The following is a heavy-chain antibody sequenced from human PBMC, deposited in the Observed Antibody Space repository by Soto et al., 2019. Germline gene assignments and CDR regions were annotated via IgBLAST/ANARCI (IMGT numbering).Heavy chain of an antibody. Sequence: QVQLQESGPGLVQPSQTLSLTCTVSGGSVSNGGYYWSWIRQHPGKGLEWIGHIFYTGNTYYNPALKSRMTISEDTSKNQFSLTLRSVTAADTAVYYCARVRLSRPNFDYWGQGILVSVSS. CDR1: GGSVSNGGYY. CDR3: ARVRLSRPNFDY. J-gene: IGHJ4*02. V-gene: IGHV4-31*03. CDR2: IFYTGNT.